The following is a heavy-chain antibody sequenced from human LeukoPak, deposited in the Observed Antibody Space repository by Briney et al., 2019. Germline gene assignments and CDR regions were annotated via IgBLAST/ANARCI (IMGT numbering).Heavy chain of an antibody. J-gene: IGHJ4*02. Sequence: EGSLRLSCAASGFTFSSYSMNWVRQAPGKGLEWVSPISSSSSYIYYADSVKGRFTISRDNAKNSLYLQMNSLRAEDTAVYYCAARSPAAKGNSVDYWGQGTLVTVSS. V-gene: IGHV3-21*01. D-gene: IGHD2-2*01. CDR1: GFTFSSYS. CDR2: ISSSSSYI. CDR3: AARSPAAKGNSVDY.